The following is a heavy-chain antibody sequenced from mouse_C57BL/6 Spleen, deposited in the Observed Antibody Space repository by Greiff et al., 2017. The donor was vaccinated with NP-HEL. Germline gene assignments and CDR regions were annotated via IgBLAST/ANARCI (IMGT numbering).Heavy chain of an antibody. D-gene: IGHD2-14*01. V-gene: IGHV1-26*01. Sequence: VQLQQSGPELVKPGASVKISCKASGYTFTDYYMNWVKQSHGKSLEWIGDINPNNGGTSYNQKFKGKATLTVDKSSSTAYMELRSLTSEDSAVYYCAREGTDYYAMDYWGQGTSVTVSS. CDR3: AREGTDYYAMDY. J-gene: IGHJ4*01. CDR1: GYTFTDYY. CDR2: INPNNGGT.